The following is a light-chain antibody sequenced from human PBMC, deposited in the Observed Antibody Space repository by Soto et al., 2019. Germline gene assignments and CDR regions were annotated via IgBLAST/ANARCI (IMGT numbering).Light chain of an antibody. CDR2: WAS. Sequence: DIVMTESPLSLPVPPGAPASISCRSSPSLLHSHGYHYLAWFRQRPGQPPQLXSYWASTRESGVPDRFSGSGSGTDFTLTITGLQPEDVAIYYCHQYLSIPPTFGGGTKVDIK. J-gene: IGKJ4*01. CDR1: PSLLHSHGYHY. V-gene: IGKV2-28*01. CDR3: HQYLSIPPT.